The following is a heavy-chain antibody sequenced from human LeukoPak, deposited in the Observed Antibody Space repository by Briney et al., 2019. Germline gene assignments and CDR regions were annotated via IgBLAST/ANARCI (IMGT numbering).Heavy chain of an antibody. J-gene: IGHJ5*02. D-gene: IGHD5-12*01. CDR3: ARGSGGYSGYGPYNWFDP. CDR1: GYTFTSYD. CDR2: MNPNSGNT. V-gene: IGHV1-8*01. Sequence: ASVKVSCKASGYTFTSYDINWVRQATGQGLEWMGWMNPNSGNTGYAQKFQGRVTMTRNTSISTAYMELSSLRSEDTAVYYCARGSGGYSGYGPYNWFDPWGQGTLVTVSS.